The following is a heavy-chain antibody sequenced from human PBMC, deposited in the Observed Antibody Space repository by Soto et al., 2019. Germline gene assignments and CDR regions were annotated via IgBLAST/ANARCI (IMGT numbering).Heavy chain of an antibody. CDR1: GFTFSSYA. J-gene: IGHJ4*02. CDR3: AKEGLLWFGDPIDY. V-gene: IGHV3-23*01. Sequence: GESLKISCAASGFTFSSYAMSWVRQAPGKGLEWVSAISGSGGSTYYADSVKGRFTISRDNSKNTLYLQMNSLRAEDTAVYYCAKEGLLWFGDPIDYWGQGTLVTVSS. D-gene: IGHD3-10*01. CDR2: ISGSGGST.